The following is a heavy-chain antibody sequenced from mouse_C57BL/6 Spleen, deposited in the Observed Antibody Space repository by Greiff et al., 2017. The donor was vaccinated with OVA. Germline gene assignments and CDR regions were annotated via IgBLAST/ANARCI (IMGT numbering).Heavy chain of an antibody. CDR1: GYTFTDYN. J-gene: IGHJ4*01. CDR3: ARGGLWGLRRIDYYAMDY. Sequence: EVQLQQSGPELVKPGASVKMSCKASGYTFTDYNMHWVKQSHGKSLEWIGYINPNNGGTSSNQKFKGKATLTVNKSSSTAYMELRSLTSEDSAVYYCARGGLWGLRRIDYYAMDYWGQGTSVTVSS. D-gene: IGHD2-4*01. CDR2: INPNNGGT. V-gene: IGHV1-22*01.